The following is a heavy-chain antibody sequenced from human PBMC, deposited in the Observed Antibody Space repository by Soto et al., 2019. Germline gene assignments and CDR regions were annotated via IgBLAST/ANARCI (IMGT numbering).Heavy chain of an antibody. Sequence: ASVKVSCTASGGTFSSYAISWVRQAPGQGLEWMGIINPSGGSTTYAQKFQGRVTMTRDTSTSTVYMELSSLRSEDTAVYYCARDRRDGYNTFDYWGQGTLVTVSS. CDR3: ARDRRDGYNTFDY. CDR2: INPSGGST. CDR1: GGTFSSYA. V-gene: IGHV1-46*01. D-gene: IGHD5-12*01. J-gene: IGHJ4*02.